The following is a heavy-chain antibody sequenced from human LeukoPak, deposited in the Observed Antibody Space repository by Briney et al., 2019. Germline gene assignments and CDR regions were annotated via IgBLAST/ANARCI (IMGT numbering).Heavy chain of an antibody. CDR3: ARSGTIQIQTTMIVPGFDY. D-gene: IGHD3-22*01. Sequence: PSETLSLTCTVSGGSISSYYWSWIRQPPGKGLEWIGYIYYSGSTNYNPSLKSRVTISVDTSKNQFSLKLSSVTAADTAVYYCARSGTIQIQTTMIVPGFDYWGQGTLVTVSS. V-gene: IGHV4-59*01. CDR1: GGSISSYY. CDR2: IYYSGST. J-gene: IGHJ4*02.